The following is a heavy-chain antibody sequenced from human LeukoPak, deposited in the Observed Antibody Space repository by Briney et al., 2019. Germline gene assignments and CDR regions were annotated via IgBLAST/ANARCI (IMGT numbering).Heavy chain of an antibody. Sequence: GGSLRLSCAASGFTFSSYSMNWVRQAPGKGLESVSSISSSSSYIYYADSVKGRFTISRDNAKNSLYLQMNSLRAEDTAVYYCARDLWATTSFDYWGQGTLVTVSS. CDR1: GFTFSSYS. V-gene: IGHV3-21*01. D-gene: IGHD1-26*01. CDR2: ISSSSSYI. J-gene: IGHJ4*02. CDR3: ARDLWATTSFDY.